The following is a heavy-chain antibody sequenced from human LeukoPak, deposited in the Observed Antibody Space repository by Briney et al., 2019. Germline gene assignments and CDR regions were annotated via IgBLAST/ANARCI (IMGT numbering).Heavy chain of an antibody. CDR1: GASISSYY. D-gene: IGHD2-2*01. Sequence: SETLSLTCTVSGASISSYYWSWIRQPPGKGLEWIGYIDYSGSTNYNPSLKSRVIISVDTSKTQFSLKLSSVTAADTAVYYCARDDIVVVPAARGYYYYGMDVWGQGTTVTVSS. J-gene: IGHJ6*02. CDR2: IDYSGST. V-gene: IGHV4-59*01. CDR3: ARDDIVVVPAARGYYYYGMDV.